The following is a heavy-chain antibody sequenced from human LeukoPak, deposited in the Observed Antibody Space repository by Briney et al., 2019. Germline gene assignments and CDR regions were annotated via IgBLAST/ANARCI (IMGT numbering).Heavy chain of an antibody. CDR3: ARDKGGAVNAFDI. CDR1: GGTFSSYA. CDR2: IIPIFGTA. J-gene: IGHJ3*02. V-gene: IGHV1-69*06. Sequence: SVKVSCKASGGTFSSYAISWVRQAPGQGLEWMGGIIPIFGTANYAQKFQGRVTITADKSTSTAYMELSSLRSEDTAVYYCARDKGGAVNAFDIWGQGTMVTVSS. D-gene: IGHD1-26*01.